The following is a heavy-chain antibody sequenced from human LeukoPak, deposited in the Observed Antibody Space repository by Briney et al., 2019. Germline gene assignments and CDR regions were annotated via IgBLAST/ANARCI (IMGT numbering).Heavy chain of an antibody. V-gene: IGHV3-23*01. J-gene: IGHJ6*03. Sequence: GGSLRLSCAASGFTFGSYAMTWVRQAPGKGLEWVSTISGSGGNTDYADSVKGRFTISRDNSKNTLYLQMNSLRVEDTAVYYCAKDRGHCTNGVCHSYYYMDVWGKGTPVTVSS. CDR2: ISGSGGNT. D-gene: IGHD2-8*01. CDR1: GFTFGSYA. CDR3: AKDRGHCTNGVCHSYYYMDV.